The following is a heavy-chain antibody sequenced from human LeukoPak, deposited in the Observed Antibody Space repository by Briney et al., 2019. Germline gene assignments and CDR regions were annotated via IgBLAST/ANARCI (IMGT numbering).Heavy chain of an antibody. CDR3: ARHERGAENLDY. CDR1: GGSISGNL. V-gene: IGHV4-59*08. CDR2: VSYSGRT. J-gene: IGHJ4*02. D-gene: IGHD1-1*01. Sequence: SETLSLTCTVSGGSISGNLWSWIRQPPGKGLECIGYVSYSGRTNHNPSLKSRVTISADTSKNQFSLKLTSVTAADTAVYYCARHERGAENLDYWGQGTLVTVSS.